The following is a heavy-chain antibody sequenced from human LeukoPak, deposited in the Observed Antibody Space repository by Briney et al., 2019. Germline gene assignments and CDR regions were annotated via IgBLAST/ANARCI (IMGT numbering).Heavy chain of an antibody. D-gene: IGHD3-9*01. CDR1: GFTFSSYS. V-gene: IGHV3-23*01. J-gene: IGHJ4*02. Sequence: GGSLRLSCAASGFTFSSYSMNWVRQAPGKGLEWVSAISGSGGSTYYADSVKGRFTISRDNSKNTLYLQMNSLRAEDTAVYYCAKDSGSRLRYFDWLPQPFDYWGQGTLVTVSS. CDR3: AKDSGSRLRYFDWLPQPFDY. CDR2: ISGSGGST.